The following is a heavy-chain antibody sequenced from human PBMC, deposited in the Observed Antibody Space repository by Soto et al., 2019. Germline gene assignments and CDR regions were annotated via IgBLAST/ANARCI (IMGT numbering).Heavy chain of an antibody. Sequence: EVQLVESGGGLVQPGRSLRLSCAASGFTFDDYAMHWVRQAPGKGLEWVSGISWNSGSIGYADSVKGRFTISRDNAKNSLYLQMSSLRAEDTALYYCANDGGDIVVVPAAISSTPGAFDYWGQGTLVTVSS. CDR2: ISWNSGSI. D-gene: IGHD2-2*02. CDR1: GFTFDDYA. J-gene: IGHJ4*02. V-gene: IGHV3-9*01. CDR3: ANDGGDIVVVPAAISSTPGAFDY.